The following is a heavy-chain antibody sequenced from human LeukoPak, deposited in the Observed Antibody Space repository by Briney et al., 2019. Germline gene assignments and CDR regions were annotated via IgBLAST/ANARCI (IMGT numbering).Heavy chain of an antibody. CDR2: IRYHGSDK. CDR3: ARRASTERGHSYGLDY. J-gene: IGHJ4*02. CDR1: GFTFSGSG. D-gene: IGHD5-18*01. Sequence: GESLRLSCAASGFTFSGSGMHWVRQAPGKGLEWVAFIRYHGSDKYYADSVKGRITISRDNARRSLFLQMNSLRAEDTAVYYCARRASTERGHSYGLDYWGQGTLVTVSS. V-gene: IGHV3-30*02.